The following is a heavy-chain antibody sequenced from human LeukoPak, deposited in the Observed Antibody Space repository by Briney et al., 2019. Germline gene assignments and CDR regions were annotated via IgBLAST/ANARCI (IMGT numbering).Heavy chain of an antibody. Sequence: GGSLTLSCAASGFTVSSNYMSWVRQAPGKGLEWVSVIYSSGSTYYADSVKGRFTISRDNSKNTLYLQMNSLRAEDTAVYYCARREPSGRYYINWGQGTLVTVSS. CDR3: ARREPSGRYYIN. CDR1: GFTVSSNY. D-gene: IGHD1-26*01. V-gene: IGHV3-53*01. CDR2: IYSSGST. J-gene: IGHJ4*02.